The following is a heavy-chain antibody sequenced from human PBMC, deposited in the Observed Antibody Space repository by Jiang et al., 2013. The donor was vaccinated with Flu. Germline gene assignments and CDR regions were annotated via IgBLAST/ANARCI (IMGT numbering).Heavy chain of an antibody. J-gene: IGHJ6*02. CDR1: GGSFSGYY. D-gene: IGHD3-16*01. V-gene: IGHV4-34*01. CDR2: INHSGST. CDR3: LYRPFYYYGMDV. Sequence: ARLLKPSETLSLTCAVYGGSFSGYYWSWIRQPPGKGLEWIGEINHSGSTNYNPSLKSRVTISVDTSKNQFSLKLSSVTAADTAVYFCLYRPFYYYGMDVWGQGTTVTVSS.